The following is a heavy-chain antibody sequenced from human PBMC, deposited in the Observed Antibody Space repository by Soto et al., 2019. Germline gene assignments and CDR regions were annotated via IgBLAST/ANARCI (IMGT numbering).Heavy chain of an antibody. CDR3: ARDYEVVVVAAPDY. V-gene: IGHV3-33*01. CDR1: GFPFRSYC. D-gene: IGHD2-15*01. CDR2: IFYNGSNK. Sequence: GGSLGPSCGTSGFPFRSYCLARVRQASGKGLGWGEVIFYNGSNKYYADSLKGRFTISRDNSKNTLYLQMNSLRAEDTAVDYCARDYEVVVVAAPDYWGQGTLVTVSS. J-gene: IGHJ4*02.